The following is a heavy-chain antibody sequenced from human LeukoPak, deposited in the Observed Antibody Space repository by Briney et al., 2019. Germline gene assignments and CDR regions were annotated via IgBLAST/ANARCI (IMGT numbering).Heavy chain of an antibody. V-gene: IGHV3-48*03. J-gene: IGHJ4*02. CDR3: ARDKSGREAYCGGDCYSGTFDY. CDR1: GFTFSSYE. Sequence: PGGSLRLSCAASGFTFSSYEMNWVRQAPGKGLEWVSYISSSGSTIYYADSVKGRFTISRDNAKNSLYLQMNSLRAEDTAVYYCARDKSGREAYCGGDCYSGTFDYWGQGTLVTVSS. CDR2: ISSSGSTI. D-gene: IGHD2-21*02.